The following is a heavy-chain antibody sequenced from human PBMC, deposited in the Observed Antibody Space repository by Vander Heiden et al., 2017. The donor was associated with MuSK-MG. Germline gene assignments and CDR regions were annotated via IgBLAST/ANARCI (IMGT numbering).Heavy chain of an antibody. Sequence: QVQLVASGGGVVQPGRSLRLSCAVSGFTFSNYAIHWVRQAPGKGLEWVAVLSYDETNKYYADSVKGRFTISRDNSKSTLYLQMSSLRAEDTAVYYCAKSGSSAPGGTSYFDYWVQGTLVTVSS. CDR2: LSYDETNK. D-gene: IGHD3-10*01. J-gene: IGHJ4*02. V-gene: IGHV3-30-3*02. CDR3: AKSGSSAPGGTSYFDY. CDR1: GFTFSNYA.